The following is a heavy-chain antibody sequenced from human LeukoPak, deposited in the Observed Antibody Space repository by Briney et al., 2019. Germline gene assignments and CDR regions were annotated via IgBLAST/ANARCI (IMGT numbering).Heavy chain of an antibody. V-gene: IGHV1-2*02. J-gene: IGHJ3*02. Sequence: ASVKVSCKASGYTFTGYYMHWVRQAPGQGLEWMGWINPNSGGTNYAQKFQGRVTMTRDTSISTAYMELSRLRSDDTAVYYCARARESYDYVWGSYRYRNDAFDIWGQGTMVTVSS. CDR3: ARARESYDYVWGSYRYRNDAFDI. CDR2: INPNSGGT. CDR1: GYTFTGYY. D-gene: IGHD3-16*02.